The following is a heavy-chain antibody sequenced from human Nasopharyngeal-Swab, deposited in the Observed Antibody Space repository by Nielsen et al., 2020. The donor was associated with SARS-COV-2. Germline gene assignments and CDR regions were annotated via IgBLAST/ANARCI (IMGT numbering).Heavy chain of an antibody. D-gene: IGHD2-15*01. J-gene: IGHJ4*02. CDR2: INPNSGGT. CDR3: ARLYCSGGSCYSSGGDDY. CDR1: GYTFTGYY. Sequence: SVKVSCKASGYTFTGYYMHWVRQAPGQGLEWMGRINPNSGGTNYAPKFQGRVTMTRDTSISTAYMELSRLRSDDTAVYYCARLYCSGGSCYSSGGDDYWGQGTLVTVSS. V-gene: IGHV1-2*06.